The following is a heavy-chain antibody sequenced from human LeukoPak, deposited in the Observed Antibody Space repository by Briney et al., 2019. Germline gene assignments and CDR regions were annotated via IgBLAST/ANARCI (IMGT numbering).Heavy chain of an antibody. CDR1: GFTFISYW. Sequence: PGGSLRLSCAASGFTFISYWMSWARQAPGKGLEWVANIKQDGSEKYYVDSVKGRFTISRDNAKNSLYLQMNSLRAEDTAVYYCARDGFYCSGGSCYSDYWGQGTLFTVSS. J-gene: IGHJ4*02. D-gene: IGHD2-15*01. CDR3: ARDGFYCSGGSCYSDY. CDR2: IKQDGSEK. V-gene: IGHV3-7*01.